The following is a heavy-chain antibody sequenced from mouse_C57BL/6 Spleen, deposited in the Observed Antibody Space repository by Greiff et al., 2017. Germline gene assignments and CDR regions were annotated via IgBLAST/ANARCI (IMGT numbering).Heavy chain of an antibody. CDR3: ARGGYGSSYDWYFDV. CDR1: GYTFTSYW. Sequence: QVQLQQPGAELVKPGASVKLSCKASGYTFTSYWMHWVKQRPGRGLEWIGRIDPNSGGTKYNEKFKSKATLTVDKPSRTAYMQLSSLPSEDSAVYYCARGGYGSSYDWYFDVWGTGTTVTVSS. J-gene: IGHJ1*03. V-gene: IGHV1-72*01. D-gene: IGHD1-1*01. CDR2: IDPNSGGT.